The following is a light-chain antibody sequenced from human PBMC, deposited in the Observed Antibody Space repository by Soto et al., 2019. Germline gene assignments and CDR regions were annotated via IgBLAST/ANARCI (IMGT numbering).Light chain of an antibody. J-gene: IGLJ1*01. CDR3: SSYTTISTYV. V-gene: IGLV2-14*01. Sequence: QSVLTQPASVSGSPGQSITISCTGTSSDVGGYNYVSWYQQHPCKAPKLMIYDVRNRPSVVSNRFSGYKSVNTASLTISGLQAEDEADYYCSSYTTISTYVFGTGTKLTVL. CDR2: DVR. CDR1: SSDVGGYNY.